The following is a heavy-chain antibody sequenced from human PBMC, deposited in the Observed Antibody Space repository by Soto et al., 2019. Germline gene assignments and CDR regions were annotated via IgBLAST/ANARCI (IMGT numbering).Heavy chain of an antibody. J-gene: IGHJ4*02. CDR2: IFYSGTT. Sequence: QVQLQESGPGLVKPSETLSLTCTVSGGSISSYYWSWIRQPPGKGLEWIGYIFYSGTTYYNPSLKSRVNISVDTSKNQFSLKLSSVTAADTAVYYCARHPTVTEYYFDYWGQGTLVTVSS. CDR3: ARHPTVTEYYFDY. V-gene: IGHV4-59*08. CDR1: GGSISSYY. D-gene: IGHD4-17*01.